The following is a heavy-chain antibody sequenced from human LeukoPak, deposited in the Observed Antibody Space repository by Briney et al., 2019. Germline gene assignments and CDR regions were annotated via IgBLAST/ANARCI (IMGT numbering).Heavy chain of an antibody. J-gene: IGHJ4*02. CDR3: ARVKDSSGWYGGVFDY. Sequence: PGGSLRLSCAASGFTFSSYWMHWVRQAPGKGLVWVSRINRDGSRTSYADSVRGRFTISRDNAKNTLYLQMNSLRAEDTAVYYCARVKDSSGWYGGVFDYWGQGTLVTVSS. D-gene: IGHD6-19*01. CDR2: INRDGSRT. V-gene: IGHV3-74*01. CDR1: GFTFSSYW.